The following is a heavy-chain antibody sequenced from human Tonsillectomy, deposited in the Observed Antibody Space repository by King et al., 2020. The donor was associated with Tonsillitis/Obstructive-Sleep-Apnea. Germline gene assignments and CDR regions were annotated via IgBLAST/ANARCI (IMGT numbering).Heavy chain of an antibody. D-gene: IGHD1-26*01. V-gene: IGHV1-18*01. J-gene: IGHJ4*02. Sequence: VQLVQSGAEVKEPGASVEVSCKASAYTFTSYGISWVRQAPGQGLEWMGWINTYNGNTNYAQKFQGRVTMTTDTSTSTAYMELRSLRSDDTAVYYCARGPYSGSFLGHYSFDYWGQGTLVTVSS. CDR3: ARGPYSGSFLGHYSFDY. CDR1: AYTFTSYG. CDR2: INTYNGNT.